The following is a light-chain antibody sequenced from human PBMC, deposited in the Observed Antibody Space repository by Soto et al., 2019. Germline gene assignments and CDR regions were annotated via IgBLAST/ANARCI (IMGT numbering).Light chain of an antibody. V-gene: IGLV3-21*04. CDR2: YDS. CDR3: QVWDIMTDNYV. J-gene: IGLJ1*01. Sequence: SYELTQPPSVSVAPEKTATITCGGNNIGDKRVHWYQQKPGQAPVLLISYDSDRPSGIPERFSGSNSGNTATLTISRVEAGDEADYYCQVWDIMTDNYVFGGGTKLTVL. CDR1: NIGDKR.